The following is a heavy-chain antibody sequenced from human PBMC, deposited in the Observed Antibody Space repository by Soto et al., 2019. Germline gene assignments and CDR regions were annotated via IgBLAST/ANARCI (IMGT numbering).Heavy chain of an antibody. CDR3: AATTSIAICFRD. Sequence: QLQLVQSGSEVKKPGASVKVSCKTSGFTFTNYGFTWVRQAPGKGLEWMGWSSALNGFTNYAQDFQGRVTLTTDSSTNTAYMELRGLRSDDTAFYYCAATTSIAICFRDWGQGTLVSVAS. CDR2: SSALNGFT. V-gene: IGHV1-18*01. D-gene: IGHD6-6*01. CDR1: GFTFTNYG. J-gene: IGHJ4*02.